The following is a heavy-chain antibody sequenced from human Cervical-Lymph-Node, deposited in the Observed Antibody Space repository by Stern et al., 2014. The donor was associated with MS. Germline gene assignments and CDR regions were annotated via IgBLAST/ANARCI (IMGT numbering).Heavy chain of an antibody. CDR3: ARTTVTEFGDPSLDY. J-gene: IGHJ4*02. D-gene: IGHD4-17*01. Sequence: QVQLQESGPGLVKPSGTLSLTCAVSGDSITNTNWWTWIRQAPGKGLEWIGEISHSGTTNYNPSLKSRVTISLDKPKNQFSLNLNSLTAADTAMYYCARTTVTEFGDPSLDYWGQGTLVTVSS. V-gene: IGHV4-4*02. CDR1: GDSITNTNW. CDR2: ISHSGTT.